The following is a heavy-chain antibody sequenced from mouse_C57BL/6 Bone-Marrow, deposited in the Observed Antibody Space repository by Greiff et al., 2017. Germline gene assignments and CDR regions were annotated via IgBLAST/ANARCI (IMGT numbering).Heavy chain of an antibody. D-gene: IGHD1-1*01. CDR2: IYPSDSET. V-gene: IGHV1-61*01. CDR3: ARARGLLLRSLYAMDY. Sequence: QVQLQQPGAELVRPGSSVKLSCKASGYTFTSYWMDWVKQRPGQGLEWIGNIYPSDSETHYNQKFKDKATLTVDKSSSTAYMQLSSLTSEDSAVYYCARARGLLLRSLYAMDYWGQGTSVTVSS. J-gene: IGHJ4*01. CDR1: GYTFTSYW.